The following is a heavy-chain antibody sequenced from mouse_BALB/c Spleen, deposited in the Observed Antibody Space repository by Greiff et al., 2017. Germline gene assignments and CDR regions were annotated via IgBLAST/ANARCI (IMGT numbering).Heavy chain of an antibody. V-gene: IGHV10S3*01. D-gene: IGHD1-1*02. Sequence: VKDRFTISRDDSQSMLYLQMNNLKTEDTAMYYCVRGDYASFAYWGQGTLVTVSA. J-gene: IGHJ3*01. CDR3: VRGDYASFAY.